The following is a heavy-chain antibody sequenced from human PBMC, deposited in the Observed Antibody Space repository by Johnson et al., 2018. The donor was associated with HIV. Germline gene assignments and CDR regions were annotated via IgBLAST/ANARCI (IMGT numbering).Heavy chain of an antibody. CDR1: TFTVSSNY. D-gene: IGHD5-24*01. V-gene: IGHV3-66*01. Sequence: VQLVESGGGVVQPGRSLRLSCAASTFTVSSNYMTWVRQAPGKGLEWVSVISSGGSTWYADSVTGRFTISRDNSKNTLYLQMNSLRAEDTAVYYCARACRDGYTCDSFDIWGQGTMVTVSS. CDR3: ARACRDGYTCDSFDI. CDR2: ISSGGST. J-gene: IGHJ3*02.